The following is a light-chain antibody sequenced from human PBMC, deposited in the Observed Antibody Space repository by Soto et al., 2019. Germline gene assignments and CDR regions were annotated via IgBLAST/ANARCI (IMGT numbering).Light chain of an antibody. J-gene: IGKJ1*01. CDR1: QSVSSN. CDR2: GAS. Sequence: EIVMTQSPATLSVSPGERATLSCRASQSVSSNLAWYQQKPGQAPRLLISGASTRATGIPDRFSGSGSGTDFTLSISRLEPEDFVVYYCQHHGNSGTFGQGTKVDIK. V-gene: IGKV3D-15*01. CDR3: QHHGNSGT.